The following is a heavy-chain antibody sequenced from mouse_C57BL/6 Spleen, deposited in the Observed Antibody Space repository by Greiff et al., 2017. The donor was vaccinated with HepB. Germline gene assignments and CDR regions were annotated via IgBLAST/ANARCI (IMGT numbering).Heavy chain of an antibody. CDR1: GYAFSSSW. Sequence: VQLVESGPELVKPGASVKISCKASGYAFSSSWMNWVKQRPGKGLEWIGRIYPGDGDTNYNGKFKGKATLTADKSSSTAYMQLSSLTSEDSAVYFCARQRGSSHFDYWGQGTTLTVSS. J-gene: IGHJ2*01. CDR2: IYPGDGDT. CDR3: ARQRGSSHFDY. V-gene: IGHV1-82*01. D-gene: IGHD1-1*01.